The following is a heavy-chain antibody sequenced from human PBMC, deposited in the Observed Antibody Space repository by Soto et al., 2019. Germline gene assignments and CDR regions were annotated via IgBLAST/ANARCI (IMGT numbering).Heavy chain of an antibody. V-gene: IGHV3-23*01. Sequence: EVQLLESGGGVVQPGGSLRLSCEASGFTLRNYAMTWIRQAPGKGLEWVSLISANDVGTYYAESVKTRFTISTDQSRNTVYLQMDSLRADDTAIYYCAKAKNHYNWDNRPPFDYWGQGTLVTVSS. CDR2: ISANDVGT. D-gene: IGHD1-20*01. J-gene: IGHJ4*02. CDR3: AKAKNHYNWDNRPPFDY. CDR1: GFTLRNYA.